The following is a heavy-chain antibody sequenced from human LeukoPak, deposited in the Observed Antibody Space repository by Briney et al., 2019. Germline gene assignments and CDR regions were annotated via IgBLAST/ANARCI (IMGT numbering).Heavy chain of an antibody. V-gene: IGHV3-23*01. D-gene: IGHD6-13*01. CDR2: ISGSGGST. CDR3: AKVVRSSWYNFDY. Sequence: GGSLRLSCAASGFTFSSYAMSWVRQAPGKGLEWVSAISGSGGSTYYADSVKGRFTISGDNSKNTLYLQMNSLRAEDTAVYYCAKVVRSSWYNFDYWGQGTLVTVSS. J-gene: IGHJ4*02. CDR1: GFTFSSYA.